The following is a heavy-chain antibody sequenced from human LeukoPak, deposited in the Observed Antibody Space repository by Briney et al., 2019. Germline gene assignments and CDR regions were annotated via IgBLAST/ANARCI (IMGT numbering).Heavy chain of an antibody. CDR3: ARDPDYGDPF. Sequence: PRGSLSLYCSASGFSFSDSYLSWFRLSPEKGLEWIAYITSSGTTKEYADSVKGRFTISRVNAKNSLYLQMNSLRSEDTAVYYCARDPDYGDPFWAQEPVVPVSS. J-gene: IGHJ4*02. CDR2: ITSSGTTK. D-gene: IGHD4/OR15-4a*01. V-gene: IGHV3-11*01. CDR1: GFSFSDSY.